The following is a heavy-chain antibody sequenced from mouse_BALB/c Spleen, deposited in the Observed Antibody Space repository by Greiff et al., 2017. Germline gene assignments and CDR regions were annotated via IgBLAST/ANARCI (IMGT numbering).Heavy chain of an antibody. CDR1: GYTFTSYW. J-gene: IGHJ3*01. D-gene: IGHD4-1*01. V-gene: IGHV1S22*01. CDR2: IYPGSGST. Sequence: LQQPGSELVRPGASVKLSCKASGYTFTSYWMHWVKQRPGQGLEWIGNIYPGSGSTNYDEKFKSKATLTVDTSSSTAYMQLSSLTSEDSAVYYCTRGLEDWFAYWGQGTLVTVS. CDR3: TRGLEDWFAY.